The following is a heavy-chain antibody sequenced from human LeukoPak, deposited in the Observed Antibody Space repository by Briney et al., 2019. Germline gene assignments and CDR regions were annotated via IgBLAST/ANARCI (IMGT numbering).Heavy chain of an antibody. J-gene: IGHJ4*02. CDR1: GYTFTIYD. Sequence: ASVKVSCKASGYTFTIYDISWVRQAPGQGLEWMGWISAYNGNTNYAQKLQGRVTMTTDTSTSAAYMELRSLRSDDTAVYYCARVATIFGVATDYWGQGTLVTVSS. V-gene: IGHV1-18*01. CDR2: ISAYNGNT. D-gene: IGHD3-3*01. CDR3: ARVATIFGVATDY.